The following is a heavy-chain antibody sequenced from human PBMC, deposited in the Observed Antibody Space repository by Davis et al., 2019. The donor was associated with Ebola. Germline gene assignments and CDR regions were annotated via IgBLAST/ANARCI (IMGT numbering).Heavy chain of an antibody. CDR3: ARDLQTYYYDSSGYYESSYYFDY. J-gene: IGHJ4*02. V-gene: IGHV3-48*02. CDR1: GFTFSSYS. CDR2: ISSSSSTI. Sequence: GESLKISCAASGFTFSSYSMNWVRQAPGKGLEWVSYISSSSSTIYYADSVKGRFTISRDNAKNSLYLQMNSLRDEDTAVYYCARDLQTYYYDSSGYYESSYYFDYWGQGTLVTVSS. D-gene: IGHD3-22*01.